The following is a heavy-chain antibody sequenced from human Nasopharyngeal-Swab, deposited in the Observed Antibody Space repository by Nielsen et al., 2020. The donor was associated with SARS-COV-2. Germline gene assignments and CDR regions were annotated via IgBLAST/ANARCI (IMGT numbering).Heavy chain of an antibody. V-gene: IGHV3-66*03. D-gene: IGHD5-18*01. CDR1: GFTVNSNF. J-gene: IGHJ3*02. CDR3: ARDGYSYDDAFDI. CDR2: IYSSGGT. Sequence: GESLKISCAASGFTVNSNFMTWVRQAPGKGLEWVSLIYSSGGTHYADSVKGRFTIPRDNSNNTLYLQMNSLRPDDTAVYYCARDGYSYDDAFDIWGQGTLVTVSS.